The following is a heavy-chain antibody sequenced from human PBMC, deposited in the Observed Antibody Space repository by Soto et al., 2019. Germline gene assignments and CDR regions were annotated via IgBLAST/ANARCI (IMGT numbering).Heavy chain of an antibody. Sequence: GESLKISCKGSGYSFTIYWISWVRQMPGKGLAWMGTIDPNDSYTKYSPSFQGHVTISTDKSISTAYLQWSSLQASDTAMYYCARLDVLTYSGSLLDDWGQGTLVTVSS. J-gene: IGHJ4*02. V-gene: IGHV5-10-1*01. CDR3: ARLDVLTYSGSLLDD. D-gene: IGHD6-25*01. CDR1: GYSFTIYW. CDR2: IDPNDSYT.